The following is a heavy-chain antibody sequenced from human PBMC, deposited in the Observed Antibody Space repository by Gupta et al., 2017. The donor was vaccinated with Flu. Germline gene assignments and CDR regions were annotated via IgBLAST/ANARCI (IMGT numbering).Heavy chain of an antibody. CDR1: GFTFSDPH. J-gene: IGHJ4*02. D-gene: IGHD3-16*01. CDR2: IGSGGNT. Sequence: EVQLVESGGGLVQPGGSLRLTCVFSGFTFSDPHMNWIRQAPGKGLEWISYIGSGGNTDYADSVRGRFTISRDNARDSLFLQMNSLRDEDTALYYCARDLNWAFIFWGQGALVTVSS. CDR3: ARDLNWAFIF. V-gene: IGHV3-48*02.